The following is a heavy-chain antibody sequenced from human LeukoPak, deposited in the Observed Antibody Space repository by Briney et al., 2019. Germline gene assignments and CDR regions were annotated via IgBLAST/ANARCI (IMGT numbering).Heavy chain of an antibody. V-gene: IGHV4-59*01. D-gene: IGHD6-19*01. Sequence: SETLSLTCTVSGGSISSYYWSWIRQPPGKGLEWIGYIYNSGSTNYNPSLKSRVTISVDTSKNQFSLKLSSVTAADTAVYYCARGRSSVDYWGQGTLVTVSS. J-gene: IGHJ4*02. CDR1: GGSISSYY. CDR2: IYNSGST. CDR3: ARGRSSVDY.